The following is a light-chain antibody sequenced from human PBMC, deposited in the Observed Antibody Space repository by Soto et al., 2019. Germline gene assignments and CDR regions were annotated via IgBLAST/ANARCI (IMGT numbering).Light chain of an antibody. CDR3: QQYGGAPFT. Sequence: EIVLTQSPGTLSLSPGERATLSCRASQRVSVNSLAWYQQKGGQAPRLLIYAASTRATGVPDRFSGTGSGTYFALTITRLETDDSAVYYCQQYGGAPFTFGPGTKVDIK. J-gene: IGKJ3*01. V-gene: IGKV3-20*01. CDR2: AAS. CDR1: QRVSVNS.